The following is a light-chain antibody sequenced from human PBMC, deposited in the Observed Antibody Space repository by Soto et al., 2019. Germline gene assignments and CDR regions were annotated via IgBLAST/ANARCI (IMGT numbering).Light chain of an antibody. CDR1: QSVSRS. CDR3: QQRSNS. V-gene: IGKV3-11*01. Sequence: EIVLTQSPATLYLSPGDRAVLSCRASQSVSRSLTWYQHKAGQAPMLLIYDASTRATGIPRRFSGSGSGTDFTLTISSLEPEDFAVYYCQQRSNSFGGGTKVEIK. CDR2: DAS. J-gene: IGKJ4*01.